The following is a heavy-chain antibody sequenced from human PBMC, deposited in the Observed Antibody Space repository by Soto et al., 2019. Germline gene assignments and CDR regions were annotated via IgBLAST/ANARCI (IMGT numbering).Heavy chain of an antibody. V-gene: IGHV4-39*01. CDR1: GGSISSSSYY. Sequence: PSETLSLTCTVSGGSISSSSYYWGWIRQPPGKGLEWIGSIYYSGSTYYNPSLKSRVTISVDTSKNQFSLKLSSVTAADTAVYYCARLLRKMVYATGYYNWFDPWGQGTLVTVSS. D-gene: IGHD2-8*01. J-gene: IGHJ5*02. CDR3: ARLLRKMVYATGYYNWFDP. CDR2: IYYSGST.